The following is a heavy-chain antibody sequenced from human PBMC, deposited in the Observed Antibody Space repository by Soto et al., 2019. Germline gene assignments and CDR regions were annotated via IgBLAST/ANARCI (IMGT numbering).Heavy chain of an antibody. D-gene: IGHD6-19*01. CDR3: ARGEVAARSVAGTGGGFDP. CDR2: MEPSTGRT. Sequence: QVQLVQSGAEVREPGASVKVSCKASGYSFTSLDINWVRQTAGQGLEWMGWMEPSTGRTGYAQKFQGRVTMTTDTSTSTAYMELRSLRSDDTAVYYCARGEVAARSVAGTGGGFDPWGQGTLVTVSS. V-gene: IGHV1-8*01. CDR1: GYSFTSLD. J-gene: IGHJ5*02.